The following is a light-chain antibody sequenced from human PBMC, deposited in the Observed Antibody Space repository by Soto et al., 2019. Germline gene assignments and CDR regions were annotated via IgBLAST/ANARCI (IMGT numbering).Light chain of an antibody. J-gene: IGKJ5*01. Sequence: EIVLTQSPDTLSLSQGERATLSCRASQSIDSTHLVWYQQKPGQAPSLLIFGASSRATGIPDRFSGSGSGTDFTLTISSLEPEDFAVYYCQQRSNWPPITFGQGTRLEIK. CDR3: QQRSNWPPIT. V-gene: IGKV3D-20*02. CDR1: QSIDSTH. CDR2: GAS.